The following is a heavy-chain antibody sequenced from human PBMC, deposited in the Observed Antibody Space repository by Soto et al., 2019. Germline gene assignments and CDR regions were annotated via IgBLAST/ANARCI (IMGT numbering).Heavy chain of an antibody. D-gene: IGHD5-12*01. J-gene: IGHJ6*02. CDR1: GGSFSGYY. V-gene: IGHV4-34*01. Sequence: PSETLSLTCAVYGGSFSGYYWSWIRQPPGKGLEWIGEINHSGSTNYNPSLKSRVTISVDTSKNQFSLKLSSVTAADTAVYYCARARRWLVYYYYYGMDVWGQGTTVTVSS. CDR2: INHSGST. CDR3: ARARRWLVYYYYYGMDV.